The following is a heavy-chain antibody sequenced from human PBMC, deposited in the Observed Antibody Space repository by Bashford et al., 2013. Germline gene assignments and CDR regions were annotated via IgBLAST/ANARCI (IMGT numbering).Heavy chain of an antibody. Sequence: GGSLRLSCAASGFTFNLYAMNWVRQAPGKGLQWVSSISGNTTYVDYADSVRGRFTISRDNAKNSLYLQMNSLRAEDTAVYYCARVGRSTSKKALSFDPWGQGTLVTVSS. CDR1: GFTFNLYA. J-gene: IGHJ5*02. CDR2: ISGNTTYV. CDR3: ARVGRSTSKKALSFDP. V-gene: IGHV3-21*01. D-gene: IGHD2-2*01.